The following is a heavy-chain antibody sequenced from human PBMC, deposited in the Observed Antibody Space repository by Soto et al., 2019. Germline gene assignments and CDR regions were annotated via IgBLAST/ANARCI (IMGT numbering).Heavy chain of an antibody. CDR1: GFTFSRFW. CDR2: IKRGGLDI. CDR3: ARDLSPPGEFFYDAFDV. J-gene: IGHJ3*01. V-gene: IGHV3-7*05. D-gene: IGHD2-21*01. Sequence: EVQLVESGGGLVQPGGSLRLSCAASGFTFSRFWMTWVRQAPGKGLEWVANIKRGGLDIHYGDSVRGRFTVSRDNAKDSLYLQLNSLRPEDTAIYYCARDLSPPGEFFYDAFDVWGRGTLVTVSS.